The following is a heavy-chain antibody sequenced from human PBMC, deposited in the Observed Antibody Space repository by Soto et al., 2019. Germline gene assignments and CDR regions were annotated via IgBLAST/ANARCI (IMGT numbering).Heavy chain of an antibody. V-gene: IGHV3-30*18. Sequence: QVQLVESGGGVVQPGTSLRLSCAASGFTFGNYGMHWVRQPPGKGLEWLSSILYDGSDKYYADSVKGRFTISIDGSKNTLYLQMDSLRPEDTAVYYCAKWGEVSHNPGGNYYYGMDVWGQGTTVTVSS. J-gene: IGHJ6*02. CDR3: AKWGEVSHNPGGNYYYGMDV. CDR1: GFTFGNYG. CDR2: ILYDGSDK. D-gene: IGHD3-16*01.